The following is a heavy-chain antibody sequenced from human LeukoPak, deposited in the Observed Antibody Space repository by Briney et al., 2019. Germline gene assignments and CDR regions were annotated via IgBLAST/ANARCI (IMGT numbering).Heavy chain of an antibody. CDR2: ISWDGGST. CDR1: GFTFDDYA. D-gene: IGHD6-19*01. J-gene: IGHJ6*03. CDR3: AKGPGFSIAVEGLYMDV. Sequence: GGSLRLSCAASGFTFDDYAMHWVRQAPGKGLEWVSLISWDGGSTYYADSVKGRFTISRDNSKNSLYLQMNSLRAEDTALYYCAKGPGFSIAVEGLYMDVWGKGTTVTVSS. V-gene: IGHV3-43D*03.